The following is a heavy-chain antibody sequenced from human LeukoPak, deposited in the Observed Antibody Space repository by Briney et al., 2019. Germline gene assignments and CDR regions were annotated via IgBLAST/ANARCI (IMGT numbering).Heavy chain of an antibody. V-gene: IGHV3-23*01. CDR3: AKGSSGYFFDL. CDR1: GFIFNNYG. Sequence: GGSLRLSCAASGFIFNNYGLVWVRQAPGKGLEWVSAISNDGGGTTYADFVKGRFSVSRDNSKNTLFLQMDSLRAEDTALYYCAKGSSGYFFDLWGQGTLVTVSS. J-gene: IGHJ4*02. CDR2: ISNDGGGT. D-gene: IGHD3-22*01.